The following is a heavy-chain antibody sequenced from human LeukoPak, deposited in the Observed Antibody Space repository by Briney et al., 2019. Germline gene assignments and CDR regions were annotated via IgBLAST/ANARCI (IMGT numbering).Heavy chain of an antibody. D-gene: IGHD4-17*01. V-gene: IGHV3-23*01. J-gene: IGHJ4*02. CDR2: ISGSGGST. CDR3: AKDRTYGDYLYYFDY. Sequence: GGSLRLSCAASGFTFSSYAMSWVRQAPGKGLEWVSAISGSGGSTYYADSVKGRFTISRDNSKNTLYLQMNSLRAEDTAVYYCAKDRTYGDYLYYFDYWGQGTLVTVSS. CDR1: GFTFSSYA.